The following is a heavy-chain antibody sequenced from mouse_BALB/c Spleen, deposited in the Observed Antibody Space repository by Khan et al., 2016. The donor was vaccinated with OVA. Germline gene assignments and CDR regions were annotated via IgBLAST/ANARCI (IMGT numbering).Heavy chain of an antibody. J-gene: IGHJ4*01. CDR2: ISSGGTYT. CDR3: TSFITTTTGDYYAIDY. Sequence: EVELVESGGDLVNPGGSLKLSCAASGFIFSSYGMSWVRQTPDKRLEWVATISSGGTYTYYPDSVKGRFTISRDNAKNTLSLQMSSLKSEDTAMYYCTSFITTTTGDYYAIDYWGQGTSVTVSS. CDR1: GFIFSSYG. D-gene: IGHD1-2*01. V-gene: IGHV5-6*01.